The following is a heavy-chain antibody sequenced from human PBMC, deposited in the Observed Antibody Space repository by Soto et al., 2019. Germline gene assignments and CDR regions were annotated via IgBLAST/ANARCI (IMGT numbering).Heavy chain of an antibody. Sequence: PGGSLRLSCAASGLTFSSYWMHWVRQAPGKGLVWVSRINSDGGSTSYADSVKGRFTISRDNAKNTLYLQMNSLRAEDTAVYYCARAQGYCSGCSFRGYYYYCTDFWGQGTTVTVSS. V-gene: IGHV3-74*01. J-gene: IGHJ6*02. CDR3: ARAQGYCSGCSFRGYYYYCTDF. CDR2: INSDGGST. D-gene: IGHD2-15*01. CDR1: GLTFSSYW.